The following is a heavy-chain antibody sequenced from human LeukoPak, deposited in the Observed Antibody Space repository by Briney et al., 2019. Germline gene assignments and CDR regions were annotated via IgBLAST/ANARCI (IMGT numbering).Heavy chain of an antibody. CDR1: GGSISSGGYY. CDR3: ARERGYDSSGYYQGYFDL. V-gene: IGHV4-31*03. CDR2: IYYSGST. J-gene: IGHJ2*01. D-gene: IGHD3-22*01. Sequence: PSQTLSLTCTVSGGSISSGGYYWSWIRQHPGKGLEWIGYIYYSGSTYYNPSLKSRVTMSVDTSKTQFSLKLSSVTAADTAVYYCARERGYDSSGYYQGYFDLWGRGTLVTVSS.